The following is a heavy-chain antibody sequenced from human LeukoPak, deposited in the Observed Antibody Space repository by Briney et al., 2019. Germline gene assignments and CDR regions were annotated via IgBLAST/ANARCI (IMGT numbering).Heavy chain of an antibody. CDR1: GFTFTTHW. J-gene: IGHJ4*02. D-gene: IGHD3-16*01. V-gene: IGHV3-23*01. Sequence: GGSLRLSCAASGFTFTTHWMSWVRQAPGKGLEWVSAISGSGGSTYYADSVKGRFTISRDNSKNTLYLQMNSLRAEDTAVYYCAKGFYGQFDYWGQGTLVTVSS. CDR2: ISGSGGST. CDR3: AKGFYGQFDY.